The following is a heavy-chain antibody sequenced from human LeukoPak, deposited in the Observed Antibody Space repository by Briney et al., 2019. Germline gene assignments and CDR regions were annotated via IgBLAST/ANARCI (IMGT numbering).Heavy chain of an antibody. Sequence: PGGSLRLSCAASGFTFSGSVMHWVRQASGKGLEWVGRIRSKANSYATAYAASVKGRFTISRDDSKNTAYLQMNSLKTEDTAVYYCTRPVIAVAGTRKYYMDVWGKGTTVTVSS. V-gene: IGHV3-73*01. CDR1: GFTFSGSV. CDR2: IRSKANSYAT. J-gene: IGHJ6*03. CDR3: TRPVIAVAGTRKYYMDV. D-gene: IGHD6-19*01.